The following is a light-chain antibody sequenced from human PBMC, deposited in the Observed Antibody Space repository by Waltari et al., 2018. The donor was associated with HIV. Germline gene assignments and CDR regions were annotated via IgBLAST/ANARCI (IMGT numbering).Light chain of an antibody. CDR2: EVS. J-gene: IGLJ2*01. CDR1: SSDVGSYHL. CDR3: CSYGGSSTYVV. Sequence: QSALTQPASVSGSPGQSITISCPGPSSDVGSYHLVSWYQQHPGKAPKLIIYEVSERPSGVSNRFSGSKSGNTASLTISGLQAEDETDYYCCSYGGSSTYVVFGGGTKVTVL. V-gene: IGLV2-23*02.